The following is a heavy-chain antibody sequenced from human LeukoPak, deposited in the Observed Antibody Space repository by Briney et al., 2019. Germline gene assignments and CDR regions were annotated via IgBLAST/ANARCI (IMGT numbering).Heavy chain of an antibody. V-gene: IGHV4-34*01. Sequence: SETLSLTCAVYGGSFSGYYWSWIRQPPGKGLEWIGEINHSGSTNYDPSLKSRVTISVDTSKNQFSLKLSSVTAADTAVYYCARVSGSWYAFNWFDPWGQGTLVTVSS. CDR3: ARVSGSWYAFNWFDP. CDR1: GGSFSGYY. CDR2: INHSGST. D-gene: IGHD6-13*01. J-gene: IGHJ5*02.